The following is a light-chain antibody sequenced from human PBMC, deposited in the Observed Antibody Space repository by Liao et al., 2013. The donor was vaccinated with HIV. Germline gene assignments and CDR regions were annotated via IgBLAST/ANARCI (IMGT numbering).Light chain of an antibody. CDR3: QVWDRSTSFV. J-gene: IGLJ1*01. CDR2: EDT. V-gene: IGLV3-1*01. Sequence: SYELTQPPSVSVSPGQTASVTCSGDKLGDKYVSWYQQRPGQSPVLVIYEDTKRPSGIPERFSGSNSGNTATLTISGTQAMDEADYFCQVWDRSTSFVFGSGTKVTVL. CDR1: KLGDKY.